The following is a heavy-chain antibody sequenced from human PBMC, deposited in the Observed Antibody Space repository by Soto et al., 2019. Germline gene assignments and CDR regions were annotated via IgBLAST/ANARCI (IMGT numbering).Heavy chain of an antibody. CDR3: ASPSSSWAEGYYYGMDV. V-gene: IGHV1-69*01. CDR1: GGTFSSYA. J-gene: IGHJ6*02. Sequence: QVQLVQSGAEVKKPGSSVKVSCKASGGTFSSYAISWVRQAPGQGLEWMGGIIPIFGTANYAQKFQGRVTITEDEATSTAYMELSSLRSEDTAVYYCASPSSSWAEGYYYGMDVWGQGTTVTVSS. D-gene: IGHD6-13*01. CDR2: IIPIFGTA.